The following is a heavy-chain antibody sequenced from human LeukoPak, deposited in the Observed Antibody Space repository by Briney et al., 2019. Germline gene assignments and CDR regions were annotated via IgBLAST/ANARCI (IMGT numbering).Heavy chain of an antibody. CDR3: ARGLWFGGVPIDY. D-gene: IGHD3-10*01. J-gene: IGHJ4*02. CDR2: INHSGST. V-gene: IGHV4-34*01. Sequence: AETLSLTCAVYGGSFSGYYWSWIRQPPGKGLEWIGEINHSGSTNYNPSLKSRVTISVDTSKNQFSLKLSSVTAADTAVYYCARGLWFGGVPIDYWGQGTLVTVSS. CDR1: GGSFSGYY.